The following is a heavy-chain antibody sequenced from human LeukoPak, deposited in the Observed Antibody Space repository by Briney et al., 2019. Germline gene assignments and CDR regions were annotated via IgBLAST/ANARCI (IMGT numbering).Heavy chain of an antibody. J-gene: IGHJ3*02. D-gene: IGHD3-22*01. CDR1: GFTVSSNY. CDR2: IYSGGST. V-gene: IGHV3-66*01. CDR3: ARDLTYYYDSSGPSNAFDI. Sequence: GGSLRLSCAASGFTVSSNYMSWARQAPGKGLEWVSVIYSGGSTYYADSVKGRFTISRDNSKNTLYLQMNSLRAEDTAVYYCARDLTYYYDSSGPSNAFDIWGQGTMVTVSS.